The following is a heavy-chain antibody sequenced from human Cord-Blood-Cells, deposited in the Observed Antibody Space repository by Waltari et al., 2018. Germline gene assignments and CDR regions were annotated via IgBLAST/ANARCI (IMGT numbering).Heavy chain of an antibody. CDR1: GGSISSHY. J-gene: IGHJ5*02. D-gene: IGHD6-6*01. CDR3: ASSRVEYSSSSGWFDP. Sequence: QVQLQESGPGLVKPSETLSLTCTVSGGSISSHYWSWIRQPPGKGLEWIGDSYYRGSTNYNPSLKRRVTISVDTSKNQCSLKLSSVTAADTAVYYCASSRVEYSSSSGWFDPWGQGTLVTVSS. CDR2: SYYRGST. V-gene: IGHV4-59*11.